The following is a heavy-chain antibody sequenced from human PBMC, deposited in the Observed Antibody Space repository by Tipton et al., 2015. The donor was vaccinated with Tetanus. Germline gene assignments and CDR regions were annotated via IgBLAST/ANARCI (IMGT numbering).Heavy chain of an antibody. J-gene: IGHJ4*02. V-gene: IGHV4-61*01. CDR3: ARERVNLAGAAGFDY. D-gene: IGHD6-19*01. Sequence: TLSLTCTVSGGSVNSGSYYWSWIRQPPGKGLEWIGYIYQRGSTSYSPSLESRVTISVDTSKNQFSLKLSSVTAADTAVYYCARERVNLAGAAGFDYWGQGTLVTVSS. CDR1: GGSVNSGSYY. CDR2: IYQRGST.